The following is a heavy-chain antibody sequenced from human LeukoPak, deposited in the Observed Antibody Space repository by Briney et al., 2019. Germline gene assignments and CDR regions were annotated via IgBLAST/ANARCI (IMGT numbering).Heavy chain of an antibody. CDR3: ARTYSSSWYVEAFDI. Sequence: SETLPLTCTVSGGSISSYYWSWIRQPPGKGLEWLGYIYYSGSTNYNPSLKSRVTISVDTSKNQFSLKLSSVTAADTAVYYCARTYSSSWYVEAFDIWGQGTMVTVSS. CDR1: GGSISSYY. D-gene: IGHD6-13*01. V-gene: IGHV4-59*08. CDR2: IYYSGST. J-gene: IGHJ3*02.